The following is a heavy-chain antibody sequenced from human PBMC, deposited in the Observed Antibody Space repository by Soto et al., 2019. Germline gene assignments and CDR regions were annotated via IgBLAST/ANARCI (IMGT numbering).Heavy chain of an antibody. D-gene: IGHD1-26*01. V-gene: IGHV3-30-3*01. CDR3: ANYAGSHGAQGFDP. CDR2: ISKDGDKK. CDR1: GFTFSNYS. Sequence: GVSLRLSCAASGFTFSNYSMHWVRQAPGKGLEWVAVISKDGDKKYYADSVKGRFTISRDNSKNTLYLKMNSLRHENKAVHYCANYAGSHGAQGFDPWGQGTLVTVSS. J-gene: IGHJ5*02.